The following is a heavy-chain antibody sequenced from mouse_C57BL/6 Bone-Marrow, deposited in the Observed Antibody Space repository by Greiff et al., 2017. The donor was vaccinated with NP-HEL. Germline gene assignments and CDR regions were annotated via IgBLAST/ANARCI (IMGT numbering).Heavy chain of an antibody. CDR2: IYPRSGNT. Sequence: QVQLQQSGAELARPGASVKLSCKASGYTFTSYGISWVKQRTGQGLEWIGEIYPRSGNTYYNEKFKGKAKLTADKSSSPAYMELRSLTSEDSAVYFCARPPINYGSSYYAMDYWGQGTSVTVSS. J-gene: IGHJ4*01. D-gene: IGHD1-1*01. V-gene: IGHV1-81*01. CDR3: ARPPINYGSSYYAMDY. CDR1: GYTFTSYG.